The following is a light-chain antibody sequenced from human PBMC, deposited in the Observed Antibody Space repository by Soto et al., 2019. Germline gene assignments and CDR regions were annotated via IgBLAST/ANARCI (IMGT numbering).Light chain of an antibody. CDR2: EVS. CDR3: CSYAGSVTSVV. J-gene: IGLJ2*01. V-gene: IGLV2-23*02. CDR1: SSDVGTYNL. Sequence: QSALTQPASVSGSPGQSIAISCTGTSSDVGTYNLVSWYQQHPGKAPKFIIYEVSQRPSGVSSRFSDSKSGNTASLTISGLQAEDEADYYCCSYAGSVTSVVFGGGTKLTVL.